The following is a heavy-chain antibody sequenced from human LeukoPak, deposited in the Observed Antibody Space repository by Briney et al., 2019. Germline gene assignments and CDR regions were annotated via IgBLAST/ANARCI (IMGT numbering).Heavy chain of an antibody. J-gene: IGHJ4*02. CDR2: IYPGDSDT. D-gene: IGHD6-19*01. V-gene: IGHV5-51*01. Sequence: SGESLKISCKGSGYSFTSYWIGWVRQMPGKGLEWMGIIYPGDSDTRYSPSFQGQVTISADKSISTAYLQWSSLKASDTAMYYCARREGHSSGWYEGFDYWGQGTLVTVSS. CDR3: ARREGHSSGWYEGFDY. CDR1: GYSFTSYW.